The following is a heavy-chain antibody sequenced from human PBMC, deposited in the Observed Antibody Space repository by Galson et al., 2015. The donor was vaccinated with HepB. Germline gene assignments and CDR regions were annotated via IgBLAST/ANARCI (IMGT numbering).Heavy chain of an antibody. J-gene: IGHJ4*02. CDR1: GYRFSRHG. D-gene: IGHD3-16*01. CDR3: ARGGMATFGGPTFDF. CDR2: ISGSSDNT. Sequence: SVKVSCKASGYRFSRHGINWVRQAPGQGLEWMGRISGSSDNTNYAQKFQGRVTMTTDTSTNTAYMELRSLRSDDTAVYYCARGGMATFGGPTFDFWGQGTLVSVSS. V-gene: IGHV1-18*01.